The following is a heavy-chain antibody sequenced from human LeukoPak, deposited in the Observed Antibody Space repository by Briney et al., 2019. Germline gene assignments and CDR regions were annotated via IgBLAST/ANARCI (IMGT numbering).Heavy chain of an antibody. Sequence: SETLSLTCAVYGGSFSGYYWSWIRQPPGKGLEWIGRIYNSGSTRYNPSLKSRVTISIDTSKNQFSLKLSSVTAADTAVYYCARGRDDDVWGSYPTCFDYWGQGTLVTVSS. D-gene: IGHD3-16*02. CDR2: IYNSGST. J-gene: IGHJ4*02. V-gene: IGHV4-59*10. CDR3: ARGRDDDVWGSYPTCFDY. CDR1: GGSFSGYY.